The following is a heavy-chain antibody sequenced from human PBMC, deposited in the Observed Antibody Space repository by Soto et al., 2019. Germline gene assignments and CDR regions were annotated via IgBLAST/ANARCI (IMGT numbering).Heavy chain of an antibody. CDR2: ISGSGGST. D-gene: IGHD6-19*01. CDR3: AKDLLGSGWYDVGY. Sequence: LRLSCAASGFTFSSYAMSWVRQAPGKGLEWVSAISGSGGSTYYADSVKGRFTISRDNSKNTLYLQMNSLRAEDTAVYYCAKDLLGSGWYDVGYWGQGTLVTVSS. J-gene: IGHJ4*02. V-gene: IGHV3-23*01. CDR1: GFTFSSYA.